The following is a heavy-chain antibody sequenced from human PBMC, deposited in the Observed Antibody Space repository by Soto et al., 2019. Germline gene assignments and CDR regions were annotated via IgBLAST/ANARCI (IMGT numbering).Heavy chain of an antibody. CDR2: IIRIFGTA. CDR1: GGTFSSYA. Sequence: QVQLVQSGAEVKKPGSSVKVSCKASGGTFSSYAISWVRQAPGQGLEWMGGIIRIFGTADYAQKFQGRVTITADESTSTAYMALSGLRSEDPAVYYCATPPAGYYSYGMDVWGQGTTVTVSS. J-gene: IGHJ6*02. V-gene: IGHV1-69*12. CDR3: ATPPAGYYSYGMDV.